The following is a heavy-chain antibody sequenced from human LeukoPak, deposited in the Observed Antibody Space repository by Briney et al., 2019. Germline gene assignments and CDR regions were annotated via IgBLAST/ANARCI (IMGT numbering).Heavy chain of an antibody. J-gene: IGHJ4*02. V-gene: IGHV1-8*01. D-gene: IGHD2-15*01. CDR1: GYTFTSYD. Sequence: ASVKVSCKASGYTFTSYDINWVRQATGQGLEWMGWMNPNSGNTGYAQKFQGRVTMTRNSSITTAYMELSSLRFEDTAVYYCARRHGRCSDGSCYYPDYWGQGTLVTVSS. CDR3: ARRHGRCSDGSCYYPDY. CDR2: MNPNSGNT.